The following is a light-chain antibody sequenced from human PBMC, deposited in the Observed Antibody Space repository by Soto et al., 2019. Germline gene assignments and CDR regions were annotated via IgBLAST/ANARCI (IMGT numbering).Light chain of an antibody. Sequence: QLVLTQPPSVSGAPGQRVTISCTGSSSNIGAGYYVHWYQQLPGTGPKLLIYGDNNRPSGVPDRFSGSKSGTSASLAITGLQAEDEADYYCQSYDSRLSVVFGGGTKLTVL. CDR1: SSNIGAGYY. CDR2: GDN. CDR3: QSYDSRLSVV. V-gene: IGLV1-40*01. J-gene: IGLJ3*02.